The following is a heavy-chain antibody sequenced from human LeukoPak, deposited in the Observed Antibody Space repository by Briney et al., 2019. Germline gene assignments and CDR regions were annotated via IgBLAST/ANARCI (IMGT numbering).Heavy chain of an antibody. CDR1: GGSICIYY. Sequence: SETLSLTCTVSGGSICIYYWSWIRQPPGKGLEGIGFIYYTGTTNYEPSLESRVTISLDTSKNQFSLKLSSVTAADTAVYYCARCGYSYGTGYHFDYWGQGALVTVSS. J-gene: IGHJ4*02. CDR2: IYYTGTT. V-gene: IGHV4-59*01. CDR3: ARCGYSYGTGYHFDY. D-gene: IGHD5-18*01.